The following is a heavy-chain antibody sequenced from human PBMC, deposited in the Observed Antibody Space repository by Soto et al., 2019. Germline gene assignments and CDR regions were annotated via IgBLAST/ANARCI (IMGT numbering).Heavy chain of an antibody. J-gene: IGHJ6*02. V-gene: IGHV3-53*01. CDR2: IYSGGST. CDR3: ARDSMVRGGITYYYYYGMDV. CDR1: GFTVSSNY. D-gene: IGHD3-10*01. Sequence: GGSLRLSCPASGFTVSSNYMSWVRQAPGKGLEWVSVIYSGGSTYYADSVKGRFTISRDNSKNTLYLQMNSLRAEDTAVYYCARDSMVRGGITYYYYYGMDVWGQGTTVTVSS.